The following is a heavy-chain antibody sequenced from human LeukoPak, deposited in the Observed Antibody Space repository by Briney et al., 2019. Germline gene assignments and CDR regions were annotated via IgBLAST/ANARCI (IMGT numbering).Heavy chain of an antibody. CDR2: ISSSSSCI. J-gene: IGHJ4*02. CDR1: GFTFSSYS. V-gene: IGHV3-21*01. D-gene: IGHD3-10*01. CDR3: ASITMVRGVFDY. Sequence: PGGSLRLSCAASGFTFSSYSMNWVRQAPGKGLEWVSSISSSSSCIYYADSVKGRFTISRDNAKNSLYLQMNSLRAEDTAVYYCASITMVRGVFDYGGQGTLVTVSS.